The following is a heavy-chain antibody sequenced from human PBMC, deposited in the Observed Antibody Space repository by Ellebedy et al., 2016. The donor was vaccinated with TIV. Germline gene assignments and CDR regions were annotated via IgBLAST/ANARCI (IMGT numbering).Heavy chain of an antibody. CDR1: GFTFSSYA. V-gene: IGHV3-23*01. D-gene: IGHD3-10*01. Sequence: GESLKISCAASGFTFSSYAMSWVRQAPGKGLEWVSAISGSGGSTYYADSVKGRFTISRDNSKNTLYLQMNSLRAEDTAVYYCAKGGGFGELLGEVYGMDVWGQGTTVTVSS. J-gene: IGHJ6*02. CDR3: AKGGGFGELLGEVYGMDV. CDR2: ISGSGGST.